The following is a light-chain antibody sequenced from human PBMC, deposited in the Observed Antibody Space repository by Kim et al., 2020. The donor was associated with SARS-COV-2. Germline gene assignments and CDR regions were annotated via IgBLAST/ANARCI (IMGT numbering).Light chain of an antibody. CDR3: QAWDSSTKV. CDR1: KLGDKY. Sequence: VAPGQTGSITCSGDKLGDKYACWYQQKPGQSPVLVIYQDSKRPSGIPERFSGSNSGNTATLTISGTQAMDEADYYCQAWDSSTKVFGTGTKVTVL. CDR2: QDS. J-gene: IGLJ1*01. V-gene: IGLV3-1*01.